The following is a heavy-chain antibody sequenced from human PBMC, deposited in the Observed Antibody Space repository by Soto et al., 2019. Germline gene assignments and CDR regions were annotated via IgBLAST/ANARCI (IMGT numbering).Heavy chain of an antibody. V-gene: IGHV1-8*01. D-gene: IGHD4-17*01. CDR1: GYTFTSYD. CDR3: ARTLYGDNVDY. J-gene: IGHJ4*02. CDR2: MNPNSGNT. Sequence: QVQLVQSGAEVKKPGASVKVSCKASGYTFTSYDINWVRQATGQGLGWMRWMNPNSGNTGYAQKLQGRVTMNRNASVSTAYMALSSLRSEDTAVYYCARTLYGDNVDYWGQGALVTVSS.